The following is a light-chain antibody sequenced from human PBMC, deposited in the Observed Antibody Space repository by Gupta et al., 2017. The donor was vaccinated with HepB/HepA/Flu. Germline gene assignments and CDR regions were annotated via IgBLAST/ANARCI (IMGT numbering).Light chain of an antibody. CDR1: SSNIGNNA. CDR3: AAWDDSLIGLV. J-gene: IGLJ2*01. CDR2: YDD. V-gene: IGLV1-36*01. Sequence: SVLTQPPSVSEAPRQRVTISCSGSSSNIGNNAVNWYQQLPGKSPKLLIYYDDLLPSGVSDRFSGSRSGTSASLAISGLQSEDEAEYYCAAWDDSLIGLVFGGGTKLTVL.